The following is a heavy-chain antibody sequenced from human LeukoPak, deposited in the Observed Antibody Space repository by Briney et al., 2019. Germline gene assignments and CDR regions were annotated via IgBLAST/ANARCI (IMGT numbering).Heavy chain of an antibody. CDR3: ARLHADDSVFDH. V-gene: IGHV3-7*01. CDR1: GFMFSNYW. D-gene: IGHD2-15*01. CDR2: IKREGSEK. J-gene: IGHJ4*02. Sequence: GGSLRLSCAASGFMFSNYWMTWVRQAPGKGLEWVANIKREGSEKHYVESVKGRLTISRDNAKNLLYLQMNSLRAEDTAVYYCARLHADDSVFDHWGQGTLVTVSS.